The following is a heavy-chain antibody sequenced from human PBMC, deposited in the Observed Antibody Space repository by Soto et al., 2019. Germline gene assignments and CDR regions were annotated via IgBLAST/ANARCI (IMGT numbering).Heavy chain of an antibody. V-gene: IGHV4-31*02. CDR1: GGSISSGGYY. Sequence: PSETLSRTWTVSGGSISSGGYYWIWIRQHPGKGLEWIGYIYYSGSTYYNPSLKSRVTISVETSKNQFSLNLQMNSLRAEDTAVYYCARDSKPYSTKYYFDYWGQGTLVTVSS. D-gene: IGHD2-2*01. CDR2: IYYSGST. J-gene: IGHJ4*02. CDR3: ARDSKPYSTKYYFDY.